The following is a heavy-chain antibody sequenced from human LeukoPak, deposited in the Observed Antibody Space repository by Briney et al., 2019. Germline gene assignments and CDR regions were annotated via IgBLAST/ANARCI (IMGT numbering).Heavy chain of an antibody. J-gene: IGHJ3*02. CDR1: GGSISSYY. CDR2: IYYSGST. V-gene: IGHV4-39*07. Sequence: SETLSLTCTVSGGSISSYYWGWIRQPPGKGLEWIGSIYYSGSTYYNPSLKSRVTISVDTSKNQFSLKLSSVTAADTAVYYCARIIAPRAFDIWGQGTVVTVSS. D-gene: IGHD2/OR15-2a*01. CDR3: ARIIAPRAFDI.